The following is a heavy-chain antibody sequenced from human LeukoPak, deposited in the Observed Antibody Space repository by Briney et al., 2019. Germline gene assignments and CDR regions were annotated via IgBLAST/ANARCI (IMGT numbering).Heavy chain of an antibody. V-gene: IGHV5-51*01. D-gene: IGHD2-15*01. CDR2: IYPGDSDT. CDR3: ARSQYCSGGSCHTDF. CDR1: GYSFTSYW. Sequence: GGALQISCKGSGYSFTSYWIGWGRQMPGKGREGMGIIYPGDSDTRYSPSFEGQGTISADKSISTAYLQWSSLKASDTAMYYCARSQYCSGGSCHTDFWGQGTLVTVSS. J-gene: IGHJ4*02.